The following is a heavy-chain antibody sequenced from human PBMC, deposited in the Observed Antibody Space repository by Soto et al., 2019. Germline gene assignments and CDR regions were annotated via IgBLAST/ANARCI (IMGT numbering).Heavy chain of an antibody. Sequence: NPLETLSLTCAVSGYSISSGYYWGWIRQPPGKGLEWIGSIYHSGSTYYNPSLKSRVTISVDTSKNQFSLKLSSVTAADTAVYYCARDPVGYSSSSADYWGQGTLVTVSS. D-gene: IGHD6-6*01. CDR1: GYSISSGYY. CDR3: ARDPVGYSSSSADY. J-gene: IGHJ4*02. CDR2: IYHSGST. V-gene: IGHV4-38-2*02.